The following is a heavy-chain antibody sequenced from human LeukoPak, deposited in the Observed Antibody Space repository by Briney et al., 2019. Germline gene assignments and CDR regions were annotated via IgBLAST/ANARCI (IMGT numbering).Heavy chain of an antibody. J-gene: IGHJ4*02. CDR1: GYTFTSYG. Sequence: ASVKLSCKASGYTFTSYGISWVRQSPGQGLGWRGWISAYNGNTNYAQKLQGRVTMTTDTSKSTAYMELRSLRSDDTAVYYCARERSSWSGGYFDYWGQGTLVSVSS. CDR2: ISAYNGNT. CDR3: ARERSSWSGGYFDY. V-gene: IGHV1-18*04. D-gene: IGHD6-6*01.